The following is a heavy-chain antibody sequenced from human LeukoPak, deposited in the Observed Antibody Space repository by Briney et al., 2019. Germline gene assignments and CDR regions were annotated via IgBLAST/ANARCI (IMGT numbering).Heavy chain of an antibody. J-gene: IGHJ5*02. CDR3: ARDHLLFRQPPNWFDP. D-gene: IGHD1-14*01. Sequence: ASVKVSCKASGYTFTGYYMHWVRQAPGQGLEWMGWINPDSGGTKYAQKFQDRVTMTSDTSISTAYMELSRLRSDDTAVYYCARDHLLFRQPPNWFDPWDQGTLVTVSS. CDR1: GYTFTGYY. CDR2: INPDSGGT. V-gene: IGHV1-2*02.